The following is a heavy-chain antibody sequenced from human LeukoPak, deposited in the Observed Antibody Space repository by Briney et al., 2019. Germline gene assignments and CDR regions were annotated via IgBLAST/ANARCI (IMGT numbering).Heavy chain of an antibody. J-gene: IGHJ4*02. Sequence: PSETLSLTCTVSGGSISSYYWSWIRQPPGKGLEWIGYIYYSGSTNYNPSLKSRVTISVDTSKNQFSLKLSSVTAADTAVYYRARVGPNEYYFDYWGQGTLVTVSS. V-gene: IGHV4-59*08. CDR2: IYYSGST. D-gene: IGHD1-26*01. CDR1: GGSISSYY. CDR3: ARVGPNEYYFDY.